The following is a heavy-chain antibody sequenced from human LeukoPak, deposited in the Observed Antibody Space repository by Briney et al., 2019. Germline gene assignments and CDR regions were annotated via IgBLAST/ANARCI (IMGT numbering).Heavy chain of an antibody. CDR3: ARFYGDYVPLVDY. J-gene: IGHJ4*02. D-gene: IGHD4-17*01. Sequence: GGSLRLSCAASGFTFSSYWMSWVRQAPGKGLEWVSSISSSSSYIYYADSVKGRFTISRDNAKNSLYLQMNSLRAEDTAVYYCARFYGDYVPLVDYWGQGTLVTVSS. CDR1: GFTFSSYW. V-gene: IGHV3-21*01. CDR2: ISSSSSYI.